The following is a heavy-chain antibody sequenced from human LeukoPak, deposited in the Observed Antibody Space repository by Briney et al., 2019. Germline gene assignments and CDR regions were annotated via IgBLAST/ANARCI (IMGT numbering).Heavy chain of an antibody. J-gene: IGHJ6*02. CDR1: GYTFTSYD. CDR3: ARRAPYYYYYGMDV. V-gene: IGHV1-8*01. D-gene: IGHD4/OR15-4a*01. CDR2: MNPNSGNT. Sequence: ASVKVSCKASGYTFTSYDINWVRQATGQGLEWMGWMNPNSGNTGYAQKFQGRVTMTRNTSISTAYMELSSLRSEDTAVYYCARRAPYYYYYGMDVWGQGTTVTVSS.